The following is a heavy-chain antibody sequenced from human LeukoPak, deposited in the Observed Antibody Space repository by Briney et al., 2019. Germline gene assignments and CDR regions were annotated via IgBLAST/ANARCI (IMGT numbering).Heavy chain of an antibody. J-gene: IGHJ4*01. Sequence: ASVKVSCKASGYTFTDYYLLWVRQAPGQGLERMGWIKPNSGATDYAQNFQARVTMTRDTSSGTAYLDLSGLTSDDTAVYYCARGRRILEGPENAGDFFDYWGQGTLVTVSS. V-gene: IGHV1-2*02. CDR3: ARGRRILEGPENAGDFFDY. D-gene: IGHD7-27*01. CDR2: IKPNSGAT. CDR1: GYTFTDYY.